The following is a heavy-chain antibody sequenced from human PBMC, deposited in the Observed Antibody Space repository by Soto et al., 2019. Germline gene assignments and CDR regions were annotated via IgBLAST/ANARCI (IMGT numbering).Heavy chain of an antibody. CDR1: GFTFSSYA. D-gene: IGHD6-13*01. CDR3: ARAWDSSSWEEPFDY. Sequence: SLRLSCAASGFTFSSYAMHWVRQAPGKELEWVAVISYDGSNKYYADSVKGRFTISRDNSKNTLYLQMNSLRAEDTAVYYCARAWDSSSWEEPFDYWGQGTLVTVSS. CDR2: ISYDGSNK. V-gene: IGHV3-30-3*01. J-gene: IGHJ4*02.